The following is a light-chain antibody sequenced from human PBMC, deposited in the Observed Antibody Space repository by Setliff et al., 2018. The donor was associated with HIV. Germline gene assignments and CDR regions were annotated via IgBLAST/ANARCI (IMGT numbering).Light chain of an antibody. J-gene: IGLJ1*01. CDR2: DVT. V-gene: IGLV2-11*01. CDR1: SSDVGAYNY. Sequence: QSVLTQPCSVSGSPGQSVTISCTGSSSDVGAYNYVSWYQQHPGKAPKLMIYDVTKRPSGVPDRFSGSKSGNTASLTISGLQAEDEADYYCCSYAGSYTYIFGTGTKVTV. CDR3: CSYAGSYTYI.